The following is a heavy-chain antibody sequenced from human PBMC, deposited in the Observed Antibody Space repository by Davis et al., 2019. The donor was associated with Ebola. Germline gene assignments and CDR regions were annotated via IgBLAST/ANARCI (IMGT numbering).Heavy chain of an antibody. J-gene: IGHJ4*02. D-gene: IGHD1-26*01. Sequence: PSETLSLTCTVSGGSVSSGSYYWSWIRQPPGKGLEWIGYIYYSGSTNYNPSLKSRVTISVDTSKNQFSLKLSSVTAADTAVYYCARERWELLRFDYWGQGTLVTVSS. CDR2: IYYSGST. V-gene: IGHV4-61*01. CDR1: GGSVSSGSYY. CDR3: ARERWELLRFDY.